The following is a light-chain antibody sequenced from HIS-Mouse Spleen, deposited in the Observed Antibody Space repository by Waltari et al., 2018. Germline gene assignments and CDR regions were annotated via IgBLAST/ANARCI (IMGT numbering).Light chain of an antibody. CDR1: QSVSSY. CDR3: QQRSNWPT. V-gene: IGKV3-11*01. CDR2: DAS. Sequence: EIVFTQSPATLSLSPGERPTLSYSTSQSVSSYLAWYQQKPGQAPRLLIDDASNRATAITARFSGSGSGTDFTLTISSLEPEDFAVYYCQQRSNWPTFGPGTKVDIK. J-gene: IGKJ3*01.